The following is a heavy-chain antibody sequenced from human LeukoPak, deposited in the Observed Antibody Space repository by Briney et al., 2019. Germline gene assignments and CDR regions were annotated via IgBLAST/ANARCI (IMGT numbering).Heavy chain of an antibody. CDR2: VNADGSGT. CDR1: GFSLRSYW. Sequence: PGGSLRLSCAASGFSLRSYWMYWVRQAPGKRLVWVSRVNADGSGTTYADSVKGRFTISRDDAKNTLFLQMNSLRVEDTAVYYCARGISSGWYSPGIDYWGQGTLVTVSS. D-gene: IGHD6-19*01. V-gene: IGHV3-74*01. J-gene: IGHJ4*02. CDR3: ARGISSGWYSPGIDY.